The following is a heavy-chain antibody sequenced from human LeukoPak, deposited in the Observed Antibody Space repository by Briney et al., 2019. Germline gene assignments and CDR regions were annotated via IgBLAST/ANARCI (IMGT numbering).Heavy chain of an antibody. J-gene: IGHJ4*02. Sequence: SGPTLVNPTQTLTLTCTFSGFSLSTSGVGVGWIRQPPGKAPEWLVLIYWDDDKRYSQSLKSRLTITKDTYKNQVVLTMTNVDPLDTATYYCANRRETSGWSEGYFDYWGQGTLVTVSS. V-gene: IGHV2-5*02. CDR1: GFSLSTSGVG. CDR2: IYWDDDK. CDR3: ANRRETSGWSEGYFDY. D-gene: IGHD6-19*01.